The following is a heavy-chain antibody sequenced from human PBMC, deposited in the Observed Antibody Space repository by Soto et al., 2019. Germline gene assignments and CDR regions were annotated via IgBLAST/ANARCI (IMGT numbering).Heavy chain of an antibody. V-gene: IGHV3-48*02. CDR2: ISSSSNTI. J-gene: IGHJ4*02. D-gene: IGHD4-17*01. CDR3: ARDSLTHYGGNLDY. CDR1: GFSFSSYS. Sequence: EVQLVESGGGLVQPGGSLRLSCAAYGFSFSSYSMNWVRQAPGKGLEWVSQISSSSNTIYYADSVKGRFTISRDNAKKSVYLQMNSLRDEDTAVYYCARDSLTHYGGNLDYWGQGTLVTVSS.